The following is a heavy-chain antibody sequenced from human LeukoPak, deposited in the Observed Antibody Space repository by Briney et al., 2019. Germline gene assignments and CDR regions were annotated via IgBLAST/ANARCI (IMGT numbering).Heavy chain of an antibody. V-gene: IGHV4-39*07. CDR3: ARGDYDFPDWFDP. J-gene: IGHJ5*02. Sequence: PSETLSLTCTVSGGSISSSSYYWGWIRQPPGKGLEWIGSIYYSGSTYYNPSLKSRVTISVDTSKNQFSLKLSSVTAADTAVYYCARGDYDFPDWFDPWGQGTLVTVSS. CDR2: IYYSGST. CDR1: GGSISSSSYY. D-gene: IGHD3-22*01.